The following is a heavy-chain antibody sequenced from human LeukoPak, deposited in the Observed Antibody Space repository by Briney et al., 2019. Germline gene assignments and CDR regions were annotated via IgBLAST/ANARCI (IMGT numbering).Heavy chain of an antibody. D-gene: IGHD2-15*01. CDR1: GYTFTSYG. J-gene: IGHJ5*02. CDR2: INPNSGGT. V-gene: IGHV1-2*02. Sequence: ASVKVSCKASGYTFTSYGISWVRQAPGQGLEWMGWINPNSGGTNYAQKFQGRVTMTRDTSISTAYMELSRLRSDDTAVYYCARAGYCSGGSCYGDWFDPWGQGTLVTVSS. CDR3: ARAGYCSGGSCYGDWFDP.